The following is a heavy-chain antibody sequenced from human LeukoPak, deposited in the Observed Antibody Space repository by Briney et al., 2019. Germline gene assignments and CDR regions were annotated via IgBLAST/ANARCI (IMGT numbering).Heavy chain of an antibody. Sequence: ASMKVSCKASGYTFTGYYMHWVRQAPGQGLEWMGWINPNSGGTNYAQKFQGRVTMTRDTSISTAYMELSRLRSDDTAVYYCARTGSTGDWFDPWGQGTLVTVSS. V-gene: IGHV1-2*02. CDR3: ARTGSTGDWFDP. CDR2: INPNSGGT. D-gene: IGHD3-10*01. J-gene: IGHJ5*02. CDR1: GYTFTGYY.